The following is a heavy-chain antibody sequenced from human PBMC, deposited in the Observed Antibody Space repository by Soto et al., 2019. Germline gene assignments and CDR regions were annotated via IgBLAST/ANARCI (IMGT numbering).Heavy chain of an antibody. CDR1: GYRFTSYW. CDR3: ARGGGMRYDDSSGYYGFAFDI. D-gene: IGHD3-22*01. J-gene: IGHJ3*02. V-gene: IGHV5-51*01. CDR2: IYPGDSDT. Sequence: GGSLKIYCKGSGYRFTSYWIGWVRQMPGKGLEWVGIIYPGDSDTRYIPSFQGQVTIAADKSISTAYLQWSSLKASDTAMYYCARGGGMRYDDSSGYYGFAFDIWGQGTMVTVSS.